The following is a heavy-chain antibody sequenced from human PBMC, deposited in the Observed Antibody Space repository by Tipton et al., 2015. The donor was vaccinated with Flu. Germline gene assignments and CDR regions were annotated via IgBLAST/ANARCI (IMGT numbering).Heavy chain of an antibody. CDR2: IYYNGST. V-gene: IGHV4-59*08. CDR3: ARRRAVAGTGFDY. D-gene: IGHD6-19*01. J-gene: IGHJ4*02. Sequence: TLSLTCSVSGDSMRSYYWSWIRQPPGKGLEWIGTIYYNGSTDYNPSLNSRITISVDMSKNQFSLKLTSVTAADTAVYYCARRRAVAGTGFDYWGQGTLVTVSS. CDR1: GDSMRSYY.